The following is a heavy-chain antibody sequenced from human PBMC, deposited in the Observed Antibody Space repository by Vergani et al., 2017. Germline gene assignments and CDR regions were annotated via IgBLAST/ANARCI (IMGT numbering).Heavy chain of an antibody. CDR1: GFTFSSYS. CDR3: ARDADYYDSSGYPRNVGY. Sequence: EVQLVESGGGLVKPGGSLSLSCPASGFTFSSYSMNWVRPAPGQGPGWVSYISSSSSYIYYADSVKGRFTISRDNAKNSLYLQMNSLRAEDTAVYYCARDADYYDSSGYPRNVGYWGQGTLVTVSS. CDR2: ISSSSSYI. D-gene: IGHD3-22*01. V-gene: IGHV3-21*01. J-gene: IGHJ4*02.